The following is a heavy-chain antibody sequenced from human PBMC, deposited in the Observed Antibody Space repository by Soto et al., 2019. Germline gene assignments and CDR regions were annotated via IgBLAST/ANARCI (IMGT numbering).Heavy chain of an antibody. CDR1: GFTFSSYW. J-gene: IGHJ6*02. V-gene: IGHV3-74*01. Sequence: PGGSLRLSCAASGFTFSSYWMHWVRQAPGKGLVWVSRINSDGSSTSYADSVKGRFTISRDNAKNTLYLQMNSLRAEDTAVYYCARGSQLLSYCGMDVWGQGTTVTVSS. CDR3: ARGSQLLSYCGMDV. CDR2: INSDGSST. D-gene: IGHD2-2*01.